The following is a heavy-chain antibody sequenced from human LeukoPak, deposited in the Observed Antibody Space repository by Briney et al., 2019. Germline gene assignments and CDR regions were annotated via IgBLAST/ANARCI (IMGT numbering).Heavy chain of an antibody. J-gene: IGHJ4*02. CDR2: ISGSGLST. D-gene: IGHD3-22*01. Sequence: PGGSLRLSCAASGFTFSSYAMSWVRQAPGKGLEWVSAISGSGLSTYYADSVKGRFTISRDNSKNTLDLQMNSLRAADTAVYYCAKNYYSDSSGRSYYFDHWGQGTLVTVSS. V-gene: IGHV3-23*01. CDR3: AKNYYSDSSGRSYYFDH. CDR1: GFTFSSYA.